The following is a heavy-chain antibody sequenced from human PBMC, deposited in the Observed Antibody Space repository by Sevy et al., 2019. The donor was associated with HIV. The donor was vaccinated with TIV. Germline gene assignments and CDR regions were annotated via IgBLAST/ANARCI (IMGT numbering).Heavy chain of an antibody. D-gene: IGHD6-6*01. J-gene: IGHJ4*02. V-gene: IGHV3-7*03. CDR1: GFKFNNYW. CDR3: ARIGYSSSSFDY. CDR2: INQAGSVK. Sequence: GGSLRLSCVASGFKFNNYWMSWVRQAPGKGLEWVANINQAGSVKYYLDSVKGRFTISRDNAKNSLYLQVKGLRPEDTAVFYCARIGYSSSSFDYWGQGILVTVSS.